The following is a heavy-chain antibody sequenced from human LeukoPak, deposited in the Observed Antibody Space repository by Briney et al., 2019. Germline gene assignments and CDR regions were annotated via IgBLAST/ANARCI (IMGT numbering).Heavy chain of an antibody. CDR1: GGSISSGDYC. CDR2: IYYRGST. Sequence: SQTLSLTCTVSGGSISSGDYCWSWIRQPAGKGLEWIGYIYYRGSTYYNPSLKSRVTISVDTSKNQFSLKLSSVTAADTAVYYCARDFSDSSGYSYFDYWGQGTLVTVSS. J-gene: IGHJ4*02. D-gene: IGHD3-22*01. V-gene: IGHV4-30-4*01. CDR3: ARDFSDSSGYSYFDY.